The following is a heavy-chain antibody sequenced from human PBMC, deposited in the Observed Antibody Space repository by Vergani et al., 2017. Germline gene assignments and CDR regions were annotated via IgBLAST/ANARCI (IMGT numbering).Heavy chain of an antibody. J-gene: IGHJ6*02. CDR2: VYTSGMT. V-gene: IGHV4-61*02. D-gene: IGHD3-10*01. Sequence: QVQLQESGPRLVRPSQTLSLTCTVPGGSINTGAYYWSWIRQPAGKGLEWIGRVYTSGMTNYNPSLKSRVTILVDRSKSQLSLKLTSVTAGDTAVYFCARELSYYYGSGSDDYNPYYYEGMGVWGPRTTVTVSS. CDR1: GGSINTGAYY. CDR3: ARELSYYYGSGSDDYNPYYYEGMGV.